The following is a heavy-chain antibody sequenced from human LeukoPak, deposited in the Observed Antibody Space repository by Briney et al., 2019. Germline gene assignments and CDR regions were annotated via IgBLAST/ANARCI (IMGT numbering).Heavy chain of an antibody. CDR2: ISGSGGST. CDR3: ARGYSSSSWSLFDY. D-gene: IGHD6-6*01. CDR1: ILTYCIHA. J-gene: IGHJ4*02. Sequence: GGPLTLPCGACILTYCIHAARWARHSRGKGLEGLSAISGSGGSTYYADSVKGRFTISRDNSKNTLYLQMNSLRAEDTAVYYCARGYSSSSWSLFDYWGQGTLVTVSS. V-gene: IGHV3-23*01.